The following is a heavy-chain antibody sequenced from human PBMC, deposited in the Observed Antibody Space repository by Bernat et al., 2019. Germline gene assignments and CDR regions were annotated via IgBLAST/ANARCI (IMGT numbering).Heavy chain of an antibody. D-gene: IGHD2-8*01. J-gene: IGHJ4*02. CDR3: TTKQTAREYNGENCYDS. V-gene: IGHV3-15*01. CDR2: IKSKADGGTT. CDR1: GFTFIDAW. Sequence: EVQLLESGGGLVKPGGSLRLSCAASGFTFIDAWMNWVRQAPGKGLEFIGRIKSKADGGTTDYAAPVKGRFTISRDDSQNMVYLQMNDLKTDDTALYYCTTKQTAREYNGENCYDSWGKGALVTVSS.